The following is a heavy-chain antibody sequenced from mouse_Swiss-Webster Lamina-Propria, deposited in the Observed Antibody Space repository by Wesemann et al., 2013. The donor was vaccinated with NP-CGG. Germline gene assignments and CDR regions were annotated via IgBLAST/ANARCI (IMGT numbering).Heavy chain of an antibody. V-gene: IGHV5-6*01. D-gene: IGHD2-14*01. CDR3: ARHEQINRYEDYYAMDY. J-gene: IGHJ4*01. CDR2: ISSGGSYT. Sequence: LEWVATISSGGSYTYYPDSVKGRFTISRDNAKNTLYLQMSSLKSEDTAMYYCARHEQINRYEDYYAMDYWGQGNLSHRLL.